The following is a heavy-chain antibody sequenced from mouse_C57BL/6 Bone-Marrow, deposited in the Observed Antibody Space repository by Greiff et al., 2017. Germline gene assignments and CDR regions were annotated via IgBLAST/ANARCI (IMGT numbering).Heavy chain of an antibody. V-gene: IGHV7-3*01. CDR2: IRNKANGYTT. Sequence: EVKLMESGGGLVQPGGSLSLSCAASGFTFTDYYMSWVRQPPGKALEWLGFIRNKANGYTTEYSASVKGRFTISRDNSQIILYLQMNALRAEDSATYYCASPNYYGSSPFAYWCQGTLVTVSA. J-gene: IGHJ3*01. CDR1: GFTFTDYY. D-gene: IGHD1-1*01. CDR3: ASPNYYGSSPFAY.